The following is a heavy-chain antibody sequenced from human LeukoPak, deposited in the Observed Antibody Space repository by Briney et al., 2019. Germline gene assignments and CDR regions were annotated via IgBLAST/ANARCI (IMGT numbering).Heavy chain of an antibody. J-gene: IGHJ1*01. CDR1: GFTFSSYW. Sequence: GGSLRLSCAASGFTFSSYWMSWVRQAPGKRLEWVANMKYDGSEKYYVESVKGRFTISRDNAKNSMYLQMNSRRAEDTAVYYCARDIEAAGLFLDYWGQGNLVTVSS. CDR3: ARDIEAAGLFLDY. D-gene: IGHD6-13*01. V-gene: IGHV3-7*01. CDR2: MKYDGSEK.